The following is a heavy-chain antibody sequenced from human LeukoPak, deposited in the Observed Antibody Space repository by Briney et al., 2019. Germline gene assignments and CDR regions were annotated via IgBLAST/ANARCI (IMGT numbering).Heavy chain of an antibody. D-gene: IGHD6-13*01. Sequence: GESLRLSCAASRFTLSSYWMHWVRQAPGKGLVWVSRINPDGSSATYADSVKGRFTISRDNVKNTVYLQMNSPRAEDAAVYYCATPGIRDQYDFDRWGQGTLVIVSS. CDR1: RFTLSSYW. CDR2: INPDGSSA. V-gene: IGHV3-74*03. J-gene: IGHJ4*02. CDR3: ATPGIRDQYDFDR.